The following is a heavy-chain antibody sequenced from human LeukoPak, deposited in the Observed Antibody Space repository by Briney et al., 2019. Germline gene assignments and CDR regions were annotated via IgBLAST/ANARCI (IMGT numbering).Heavy chain of an antibody. CDR2: INPKSGDT. J-gene: IGHJ2*01. Sequence: ASVKVSCKASGYTFTKYYIHWVRQAPGQGPEWMGWINPKSGDTSYVRKFQGRVTMTRDTSSSTLYMELDSLRSDDTAVYFCVRDSGTPGFFWYFDLWGRGTPVIVSS. V-gene: IGHV1-2*02. CDR1: GYTFTKYY. CDR3: VRDSGTPGFFWYFDL.